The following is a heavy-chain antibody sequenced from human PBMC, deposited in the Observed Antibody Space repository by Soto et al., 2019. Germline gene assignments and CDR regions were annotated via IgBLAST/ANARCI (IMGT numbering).Heavy chain of an antibody. V-gene: IGHV3-33*01. CDR1: GFTFSSYG. J-gene: IGHJ6*03. D-gene: IGHD2-2*01. CDR3: AREPPSAYYYYYYMDV. CDR2: IWYGGSNK. Sequence: QVQLVESGGGVVQPGRSLRLSCAASGFTFSSYGMHWVRQAPGKGLEWVAVIWYGGSNKYYADSVKGRFTISRDNSKNTLYLQMNSLRAEDTAVYYCAREPPSAYYYYYYMDVWGKGTTVTVSS.